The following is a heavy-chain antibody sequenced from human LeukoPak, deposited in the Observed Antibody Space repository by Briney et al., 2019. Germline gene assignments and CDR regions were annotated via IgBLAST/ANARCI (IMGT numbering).Heavy chain of an antibody. J-gene: IGHJ6*02. CDR3: ARFGVDYDMDV. CDR1: GGSISGHY. D-gene: IGHD3-16*01. CDR2: IHYSGKA. Sequence: PSEILSLTCTVSGGSISGHYWTWVRQPPGEGLEWIGQIHYSGKADYNPSLRSRITISVDTSKNQMSLKVTSVTAADTAVYYCARFGVDYDMDVWGQGTTVTVS. V-gene: IGHV4-59*11.